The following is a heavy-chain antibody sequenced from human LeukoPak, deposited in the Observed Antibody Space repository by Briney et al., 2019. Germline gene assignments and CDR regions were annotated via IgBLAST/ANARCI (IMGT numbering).Heavy chain of an antibody. CDR1: GFTFSSYS. CDR3: ARVGFYIVGATKGFDY. V-gene: IGHV3-21*01. CDR2: ISSSSSYI. Sequence: GSLRLSCAASGFTFSSYSMNWVRQAPGKGLEWVSSISSSSSYIYYADSVKGRFTISRDNAKNSLYLQMNSLRAEDTAVYYCARVGFYIVGATKGFDYWGQGTLVTVSS. D-gene: IGHD1-26*01. J-gene: IGHJ4*02.